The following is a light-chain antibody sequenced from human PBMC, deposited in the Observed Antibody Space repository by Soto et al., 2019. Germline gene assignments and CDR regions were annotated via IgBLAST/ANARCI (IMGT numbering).Light chain of an antibody. CDR3: QQYNTYPYT. CDR2: KAS. J-gene: IGKJ2*01. V-gene: IGKV1-5*03. Sequence: DTQMTQSLSTLSASVGDRVTITCRASQSISSWLAWYQQKPGKAPKLLIYKASSIESGVPSRFSGSGSGTEFTLTISSLQTDDFATYYCQQYNTYPYTFGQGTK. CDR1: QSISSW.